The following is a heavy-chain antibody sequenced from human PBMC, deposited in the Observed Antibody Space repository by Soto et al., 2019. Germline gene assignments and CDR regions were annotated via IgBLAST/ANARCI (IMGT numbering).Heavy chain of an antibody. Sequence: SVKVSCKASGGTFSSYAISWVRQAPGQGLEWMGGIIPIFGTANYAQKFQGRITITADESTSTAYMELSSLRSEDTAVYYCARVGHDVDTAMVGFLYYYYGMDVWGQGTTVTVS. D-gene: IGHD5-18*01. CDR2: IIPIFGTA. CDR1: GGTFSSYA. CDR3: ARVGHDVDTAMVGFLYYYYGMDV. V-gene: IGHV1-69*13. J-gene: IGHJ6*02.